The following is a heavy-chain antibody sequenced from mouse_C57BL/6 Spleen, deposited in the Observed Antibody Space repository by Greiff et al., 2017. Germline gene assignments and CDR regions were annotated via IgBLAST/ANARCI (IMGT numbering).Heavy chain of an antibody. CDR1: GYTFTSYW. CDR2: IYPSDSET. CDR3: ARLYYGNYDY. J-gene: IGHJ2*01. D-gene: IGHD2-1*01. V-gene: IGHV1-61*01. Sequence: VQLQQPGAELVRPGSSVKLSCKASGYTFTSYWMDWVKQRPGQGLEWIGNIYPSDSETHYNQKFKDKATLTVDKSSSTAYMQLSSLTSEDSAVYYCARLYYGNYDYWGQGTTLTVSS.